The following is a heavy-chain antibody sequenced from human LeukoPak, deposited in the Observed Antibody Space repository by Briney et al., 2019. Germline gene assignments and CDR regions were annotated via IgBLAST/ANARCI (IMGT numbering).Heavy chain of an antibody. CDR2: ISFDGVTT. J-gene: IGHJ4*02. CDR3: AREYSDSYGVIGHFDS. CDR1: ESTFRNFA. Sequence: GGSLRLSCAASESTFRNFAMHWVRQTPDKGLEWVALISFDGVTTYYADSVRGRFTISRDNSKNTLFLQMNSLRGEDTAVYYCAREYSDSYGVIGHFDSWGQGTLVPVSS. V-gene: IGHV3-30-3*01. D-gene: IGHD2-21*01.